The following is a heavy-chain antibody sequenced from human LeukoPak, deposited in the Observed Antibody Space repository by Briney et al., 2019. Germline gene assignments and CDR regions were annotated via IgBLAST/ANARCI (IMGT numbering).Heavy chain of an antibody. CDR1: GGSISSYY. D-gene: IGHD2-8*01. J-gene: IGHJ5*02. CDR2: IYYGGST. V-gene: IGHV4-59*08. CDR3: ARHRSMYFDP. Sequence: SETLSLTCTVSGGSISSYYWSWIRQPPGKGLEWIGYIYYGGSTNYNPSLKSRVTISVDTSKNQFSLKLSSVTAADTAVYYCARHRSMYFDPWGQGTLVTVSS.